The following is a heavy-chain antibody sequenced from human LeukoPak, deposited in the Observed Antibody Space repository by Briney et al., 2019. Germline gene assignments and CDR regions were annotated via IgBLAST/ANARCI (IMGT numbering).Heavy chain of an antibody. J-gene: IGHJ6*04. Sequence: ASVKVSCKASGYTFTSYGISWVRQAPGQGLEWMGWISAYNGNTNYAQKHQSRVTMSTDTSTSTAYMELRSLRSDDTAVYYCARGTYYGSGSYYDKFHYYYGMDVWGKGTTVTVSS. CDR2: ISAYNGNT. CDR1: GYTFTSYG. CDR3: ARGTYYGSGSYYDKFHYYYGMDV. V-gene: IGHV1-18*04. D-gene: IGHD3-10*01.